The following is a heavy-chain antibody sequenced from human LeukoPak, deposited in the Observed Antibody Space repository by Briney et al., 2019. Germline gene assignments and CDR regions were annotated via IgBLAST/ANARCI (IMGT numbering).Heavy chain of an antibody. V-gene: IGHV4-61*02. J-gene: IGHJ3*02. CDR3: ARDSTIFGVPDAFDI. Sequence: PSQTLSLTCTVSGGSVSSGSYYWSWIRQPAGKGLEWIGRIYTSGSTNYNPPLKSRVTISVDTSKNQFSLKLSSVTAADTAVYYCARDSTIFGVPDAFDIWGQGTMVTVSS. D-gene: IGHD3-3*01. CDR2: IYTSGST. CDR1: GGSVSSGSYY.